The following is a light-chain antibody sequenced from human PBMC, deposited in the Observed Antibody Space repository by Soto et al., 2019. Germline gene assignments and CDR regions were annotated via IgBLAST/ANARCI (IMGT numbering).Light chain of an antibody. V-gene: IGKV1-16*01. J-gene: IGKJ1*01. CDR1: QDISSH. Sequence: DIQMTQSPSSLSASVGDRVTLTCRASQDISSHLAWFQQKPGKAPKSLMFGASNLRSGVPSRFSGSGSGTVFTFTISSLQPDDFATYYCQQYHLYTWTFGQGTKVEI. CDR2: GAS. CDR3: QQYHLYTWT.